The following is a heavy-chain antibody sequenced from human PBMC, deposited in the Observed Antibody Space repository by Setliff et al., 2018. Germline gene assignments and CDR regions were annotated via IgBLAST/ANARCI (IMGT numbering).Heavy chain of an antibody. CDR3: ARMSGFQYMDV. V-gene: IGHV4-61*09. CDR2: IYTSWST. J-gene: IGHJ6*03. CDR1: GDSISSRRSY. Sequence: PSETLSLTCTVSGDSISSRRSYWGWFRQPAGKGLEWIGQIYTSWSTNYDSSLKSRVTISLDTSKNQFSLSLSSVTAADTAVYYCARMSGFQYMDVWGKGTTVTVSS. D-gene: IGHD3-3*01.